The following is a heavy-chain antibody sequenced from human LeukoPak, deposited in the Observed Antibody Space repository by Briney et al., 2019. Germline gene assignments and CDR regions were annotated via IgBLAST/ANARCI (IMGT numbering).Heavy chain of an antibody. CDR1: GGSFSGYY. V-gene: IGHV4-34*01. J-gene: IGHJ4*02. CDR2: INHSGST. D-gene: IGHD3-10*01. CDR3: ARHRPVWLWFGDSSWFDY. Sequence: PSETLSLTCAVYGGSFSGYYWSWIRQPPGKGLEWIGEINHSGSTNYNPSLKSRVTISVDTSKNQFSLKLSSVTAADTAVYYCARHRPVWLWFGDSSWFDYWGQGTLVTVSS.